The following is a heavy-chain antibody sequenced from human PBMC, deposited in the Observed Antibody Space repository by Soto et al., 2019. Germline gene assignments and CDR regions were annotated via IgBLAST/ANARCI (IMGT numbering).Heavy chain of an antibody. J-gene: IGHJ4*02. CDR1: GYTFTSYY. V-gene: IGHV1-46*03. CDR2: INPSGGST. CDR3: ARGRPTTTSLYYFDY. Sequence: QVQLVQSGAEVKKPGASVKVSCKASGYTFTSYYMHWVRQAPGQGLEWMGIINPSGGSTSYAQRFQGRGTMTRDTSTSTVYMELSSLRSEDTAVYYCARGRPTTTSLYYFDYWGQGTLVTVSS. D-gene: IGHD4-17*01.